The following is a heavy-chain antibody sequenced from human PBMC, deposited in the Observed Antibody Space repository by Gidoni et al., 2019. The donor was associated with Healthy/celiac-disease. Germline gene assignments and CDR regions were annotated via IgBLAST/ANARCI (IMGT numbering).Heavy chain of an antibody. V-gene: IGHV4-39*01. CDR1: GGSISSSSYY. CDR2: IYDSGST. D-gene: IGHD3-10*01. Sequence: QLQLQESGPGLVKPSETLSLTCTVSGGSISSSSYYWGWIRQPPGQGLAGIGSIYDSGSTYHNPSLKSRVTISVDTSKNQFSLKLSSVTAADTAVYYCARHFDGREGVLLWFGEFWWFDPWGQGTLVTVSS. CDR3: ARHFDGREGVLLWFGEFWWFDP. J-gene: IGHJ5*02.